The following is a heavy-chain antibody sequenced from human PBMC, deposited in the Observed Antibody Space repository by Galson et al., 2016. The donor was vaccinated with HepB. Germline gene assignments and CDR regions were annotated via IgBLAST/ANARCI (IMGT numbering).Heavy chain of an antibody. Sequence: VKVSCKASGYTFSDYYVHWVRQAPGQGLEWMGCVNPDTGDTTYGDKSQGRVTLTRDRSINTAFLELRSLRSDDTATYYCARPYYSSASYDRFDFWGQGSLVTVSS. CDR1: GYTFSDYY. CDR2: VNPDTGDT. J-gene: IGHJ4*02. D-gene: IGHD3-16*01. CDR3: ARPYYSSASYDRFDF. V-gene: IGHV1-2*02.